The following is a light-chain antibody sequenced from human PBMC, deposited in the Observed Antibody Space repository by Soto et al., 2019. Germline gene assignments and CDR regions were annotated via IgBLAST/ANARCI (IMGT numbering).Light chain of an antibody. CDR1: QGISNY. V-gene: IGKV1-27*01. CDR2: AAS. Sequence: DIQMTQSPSSLSASVGDRVTITCRASQGISNYLAWYQQIPGKVPKLLISAASTLQSGVPSRFSGSGSGTDFPLTISSLQPEDVATYYCQKYTNVRAFGGGTKVEIK. CDR3: QKYTNVRA. J-gene: IGKJ4*01.